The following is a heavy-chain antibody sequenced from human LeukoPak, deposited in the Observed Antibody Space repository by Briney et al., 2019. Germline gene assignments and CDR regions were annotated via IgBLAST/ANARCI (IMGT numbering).Heavy chain of an antibody. CDR2: INQDGGEK. Sequence: PGGSLRLSCAASGFTFSSYWTNWVRQAPGKGLEWVATINQDGGEKYYVDSVKGRFTISRDNAKDSLYLQMNSLRAEDTAVYYCARDEGTSGHDLLDYWGQGTLVTVSS. V-gene: IGHV3-7*01. CDR3: ARDEGTSGHDLLDY. D-gene: IGHD5-12*01. CDR1: GFTFSSYW. J-gene: IGHJ4*02.